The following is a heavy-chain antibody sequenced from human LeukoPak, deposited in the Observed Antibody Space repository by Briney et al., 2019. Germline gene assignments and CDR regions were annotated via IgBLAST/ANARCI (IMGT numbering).Heavy chain of an antibody. CDR2: ISGSGGST. J-gene: IGHJ4*02. D-gene: IGHD3-22*01. V-gene: IGHV3-23*01. Sequence: GGSLRLSCAASGFTFSSYAMSWVRQAPGKGLEWVSAISGSGGSTYYADSVKGRFTISRDNSKNMLYLQMNSPRAEDTAVYYCAKDRLGYYYDSSGPDWGQGTLVTVSS. CDR3: AKDRLGYYYDSSGPD. CDR1: GFTFSSYA.